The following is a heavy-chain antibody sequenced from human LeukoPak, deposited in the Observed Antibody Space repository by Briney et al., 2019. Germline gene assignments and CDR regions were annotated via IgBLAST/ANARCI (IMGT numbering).Heavy chain of an antibody. CDR2: ISSSSSYI. J-gene: IGHJ4*02. CDR3: AYMVRGVNRINFDY. D-gene: IGHD3-10*01. Sequence: GGSLRLSCAASGFTFSSYSMNWVRQAPGKGLEWVSSISSSSSYIYYADSVKGRFTISRDNAKNSLYLQINSLRAEDTAVYYCAYMVRGVNRINFDYWGQGTLVTVSS. V-gene: IGHV3-21*01. CDR1: GFTFSSYS.